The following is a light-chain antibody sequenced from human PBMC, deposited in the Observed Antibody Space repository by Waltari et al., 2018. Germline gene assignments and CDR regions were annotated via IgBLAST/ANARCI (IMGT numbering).Light chain of an antibody. CDR3: ATWDDRLNGYV. CDR2: DNN. Sequence: QSVLTQPPSASATPGQRVTISCSGWNSNIGSTTVHWYPQLPGTAPKFPIYDNNQGPAAVPARFAGSNTGTSAFLAISGRQSEDEADYSCATWDDRLNGYVLGPGTKVTAL. CDR1: NSNIGSTT. J-gene: IGLJ1*01. V-gene: IGLV1-44*01.